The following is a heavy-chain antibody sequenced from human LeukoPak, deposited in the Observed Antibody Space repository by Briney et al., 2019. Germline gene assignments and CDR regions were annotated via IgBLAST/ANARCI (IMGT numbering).Heavy chain of an antibody. CDR1: GYTFTGYY. Sequence: SVKVSCKPSGYTFTGYYMHWVRQAPGQGLEWMGGIIPIFGTANYAQKFQGRVTITADESTSTAYMELSSLRSEDTAVYYCARERRDYYDSSGHFDYWGQGTLVTVSS. J-gene: IGHJ4*02. D-gene: IGHD3-22*01. CDR3: ARERRDYYDSSGHFDY. CDR2: IIPIFGTA. V-gene: IGHV1-69*13.